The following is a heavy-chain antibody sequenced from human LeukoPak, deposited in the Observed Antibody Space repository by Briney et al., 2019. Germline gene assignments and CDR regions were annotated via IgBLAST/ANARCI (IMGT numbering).Heavy chain of an antibody. CDR3: AREKRDDSGSYFGGSFDY. V-gene: IGHV3-30*03. D-gene: IGHD1-26*01. CDR2: ISFDGINK. J-gene: IGHJ4*02. Sequence: GGSLRLSCAASGFIFSSYGMHWVRQASGKGLEWVAVISFDGINKYYADSVKGRFTISRDNSKNTLYLQMNGLRAEDTAVYYCAREKRDDSGSYFGGSFDYWGQGTLVTVSS. CDR1: GFIFSSYG.